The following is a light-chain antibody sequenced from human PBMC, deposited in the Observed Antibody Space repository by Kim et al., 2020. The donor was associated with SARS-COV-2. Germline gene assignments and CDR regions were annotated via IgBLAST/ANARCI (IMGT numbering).Light chain of an antibody. Sequence: QTARPPGTVHSNNVCNEGAAGRQLEQGHPPNLRAHRNNNRPSGISERLSASRSGNTASLTIPGLQPEDEGDYYCSAWDSSLSVWVFGGGTQLTVL. CDR1: SNNVCNEG. J-gene: IGLJ3*02. V-gene: IGLV10-54*01. CDR2: RNN. CDR3: SAWDSSLSVWV.